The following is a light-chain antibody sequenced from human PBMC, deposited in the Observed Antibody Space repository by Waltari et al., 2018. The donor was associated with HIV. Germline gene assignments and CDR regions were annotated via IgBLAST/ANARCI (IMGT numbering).Light chain of an antibody. CDR2: AAT. J-gene: IGKJ4*01. CDR3: QQYKDYPLT. Sequence: DIQMTQSPTSLSASVGDRVTITCRASQGINNCLAWFQQKPGNAPKSLIFAATNLHSGVPTRFSGGGSGTDYTLTINSLQPEDFASYYCQQYKDYPLTFGGGTKIEIK. V-gene: IGKV1-16*01. CDR1: QGINNC.